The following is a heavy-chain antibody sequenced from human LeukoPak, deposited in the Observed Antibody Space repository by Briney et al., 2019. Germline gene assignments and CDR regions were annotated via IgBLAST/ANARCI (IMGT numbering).Heavy chain of an antibody. Sequence: ASVKVFCKASGYTFTSYDINWVRQATGQGLEWMGWMNPNSGNTGYAQKFQGRVTMTRNTSISTAYMELSSLRSEDTAVYYCARRSSGWYDLDAFDVWGQGTMVTVSS. CDR2: MNPNSGNT. CDR3: ARRSSGWYDLDAFDV. J-gene: IGHJ3*01. CDR1: GYTFTSYD. V-gene: IGHV1-8*01. D-gene: IGHD6-19*01.